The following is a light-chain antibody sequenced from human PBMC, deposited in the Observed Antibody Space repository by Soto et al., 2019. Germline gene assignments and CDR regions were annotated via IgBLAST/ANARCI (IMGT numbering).Light chain of an antibody. J-gene: IGKJ1*01. CDR3: QQYNNWPRT. Sequence: EIVLTQSPDTLSLSPGERPTLSCRASQSVSSNLASYQQKPGQAPRLLIYGASTRATGIPARFSGSGSGTEFTLTISSLQSEDFAVYYCQQYNNWPRTFGQGTKVDIK. CDR1: QSVSSN. V-gene: IGKV3-15*01. CDR2: GAS.